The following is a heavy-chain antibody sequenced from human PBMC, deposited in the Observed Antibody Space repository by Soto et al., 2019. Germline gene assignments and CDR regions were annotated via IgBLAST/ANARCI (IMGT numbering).Heavy chain of an antibody. J-gene: IGHJ5*02. CDR1: GFSLSTSGVG. Sequence: SGPTLVNPTQTLTLTCTFSGFSLSTSGVGVGWIRQPPGKALEWLALIYWDDDKRYSPSLKSRLTITKDTSKNQVVLTMTNMDPVDTATYYCAHIQNVVVTAPENWFDPWGQGTLVTVSS. D-gene: IGHD2-21*02. CDR2: IYWDDDK. V-gene: IGHV2-5*02. CDR3: AHIQNVVVTAPENWFDP.